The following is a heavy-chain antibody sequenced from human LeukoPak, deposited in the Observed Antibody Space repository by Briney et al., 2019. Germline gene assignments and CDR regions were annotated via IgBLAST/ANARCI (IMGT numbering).Heavy chain of an antibody. J-gene: IGHJ4*02. Sequence: ASVSVSCKASGYTFTVYSINWLRQAPGQGLEWMGWITTSTGKPTYAQGFTGRFVFSLDTSVSTTYLHINSLKAEDTAVYYCARDASKINFDYWGQGSLVTVSS. D-gene: IGHD5/OR15-5a*01. V-gene: IGHV7-4-1*02. CDR2: ITTSTGKP. CDR3: ARDASKINFDY. CDR1: GYTFTVYS.